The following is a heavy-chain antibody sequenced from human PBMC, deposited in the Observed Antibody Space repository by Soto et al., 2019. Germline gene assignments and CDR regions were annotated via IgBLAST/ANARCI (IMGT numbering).Heavy chain of an antibody. CDR3: ARSQDPGGNSGRLHPMDY. CDR1: GFNFTNSW. CDR2: IKGDGSVT. V-gene: IGHV3-74*01. D-gene: IGHD2-21*02. Sequence: EVQLVESGGGAVQPGGSLRLSCIGSGFNFTNSWMHWIRQVPGKGLVWLSRIKGDGSVTSYADSVEGRFSISRDTGENTLYSEINSLRVEDTAMYYCARSQDPGGNSGRLHPMDYWGQGTLLTVSA. J-gene: IGHJ4*02.